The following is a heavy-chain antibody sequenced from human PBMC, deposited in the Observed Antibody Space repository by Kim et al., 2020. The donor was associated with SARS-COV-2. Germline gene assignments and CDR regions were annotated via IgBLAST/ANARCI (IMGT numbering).Heavy chain of an antibody. CDR3: ARGVLAVAGSYYHYYYGMDV. V-gene: IGHV4-34*01. Sequence: SETLSLTCAVYGGSFSGYYWSWIRQPPGKGLEWIGEINHSGSTNYNPSLKSRVTISVDTSKNQFSLKLSSVTAADTAVYYCARGVLAVAGSYYHYYYGMDVWGQGTTVTVSS. D-gene: IGHD6-19*01. CDR2: INHSGST. CDR1: GGSFSGYY. J-gene: IGHJ6*02.